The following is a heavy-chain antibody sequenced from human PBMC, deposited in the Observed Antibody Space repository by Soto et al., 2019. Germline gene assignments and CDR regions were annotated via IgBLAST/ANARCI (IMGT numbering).Heavy chain of an antibody. D-gene: IGHD2-15*01. CDR1: GFTFSSYA. J-gene: IGHJ6*03. Sequence: GGSLRLSCAASGFTFSSYAMSWVRQAPGKGLEWVSAISGSGGSTYYADSVKGRFTISRDNSKNTLYLQMNSLRAEDTAVYYCANPQWGLGYCSGGSCFFMDVWGKGTTVTVSS. CDR2: ISGSGGST. V-gene: IGHV3-23*01. CDR3: ANPQWGLGYCSGGSCFFMDV.